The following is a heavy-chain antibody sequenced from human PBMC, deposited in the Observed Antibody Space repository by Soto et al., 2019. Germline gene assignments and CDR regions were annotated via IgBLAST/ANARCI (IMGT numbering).Heavy chain of an antibody. Sequence: QVQLVQSGAEVKKPGSSVKVSCKASGGTFSSYAISWVRQAPGQGLEWMGGIIPIFGTANYAQKFQGRVTITADESTSTAYMELSSLRSEDTAVYYCARDSGATGTPAGGYYGMDVWGQGTTVTVSS. CDR1: GGTFSSYA. CDR2: IIPIFGTA. CDR3: ARDSGATGTPAGGYYGMDV. J-gene: IGHJ6*02. D-gene: IGHD1-1*01. V-gene: IGHV1-69*12.